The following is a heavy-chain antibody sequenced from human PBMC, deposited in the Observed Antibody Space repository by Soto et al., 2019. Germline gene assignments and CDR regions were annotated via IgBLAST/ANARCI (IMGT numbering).Heavy chain of an antibody. Sequence: GGSLRLSCAASGFTFSSYAMSWVRQAPGKGLEWVSAISGSGGSTYYADSVKGRFTISRDNSKNTLYLQMNSLRAEDTAVYYCAKDSRETYYYDSSGYRLSPADAFDIWGQGTMVTVSS. CDR1: GFTFSSYA. CDR2: ISGSGGST. V-gene: IGHV3-23*01. CDR3: AKDSRETYYYDSSGYRLSPADAFDI. J-gene: IGHJ3*02. D-gene: IGHD3-22*01.